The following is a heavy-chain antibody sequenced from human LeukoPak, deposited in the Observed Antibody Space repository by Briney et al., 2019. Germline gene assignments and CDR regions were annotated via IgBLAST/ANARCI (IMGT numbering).Heavy chain of an antibody. J-gene: IGHJ4*02. CDR2: MNPNSGNT. Sequence: ASVKVSCEASGYTFTSYDINWVRQATGQGLEWMGWMNPNSGNTGYAQKFQGRVTITRNTSISTAYMELSSLRSEDTAVYYCAREKELDPFFDYWGQGTLVTVSS. CDR1: GYTFTSYD. V-gene: IGHV1-8*03. D-gene: IGHD3-3*02. CDR3: AREKELDPFFDY.